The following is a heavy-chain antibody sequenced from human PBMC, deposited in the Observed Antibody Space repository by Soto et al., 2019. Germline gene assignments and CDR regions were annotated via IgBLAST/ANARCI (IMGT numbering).Heavy chain of an antibody. J-gene: IGHJ3*02. V-gene: IGHV4-59*01. CDR3: ARGGYYDSRGYDALDI. CDR2: IYYTGNT. Sequence: SETLSLTCTVSGGSISPSYWNWVRQPPGKRPEWIGCIYYTGNTHYNPSLKSRVTISRDTSKNQFSLELTSVTAADTAMYYCARGGYYDSRGYDALDICVQGTMVTVS. CDR1: GGSISPSY. D-gene: IGHD3-22*01.